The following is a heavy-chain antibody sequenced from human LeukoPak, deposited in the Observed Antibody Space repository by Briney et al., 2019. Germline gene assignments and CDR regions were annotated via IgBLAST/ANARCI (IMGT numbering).Heavy chain of an antibody. CDR3: ARVVVPAARFDAFDI. D-gene: IGHD2-2*01. CDR2: INPSGGGT. CDR1: GYTFSSNY. J-gene: IGHJ3*02. V-gene: IGHV1-46*01. Sequence: GASVKVSCKASGYTFSSNYMHWVRQAPGQGLEWMGVINPSGGGTIYAQKFQGRVTMTRDTSTSTVYMELSSLKSEDTAVYYCARVVVPAARFDAFDIWDQGTMVTVSS.